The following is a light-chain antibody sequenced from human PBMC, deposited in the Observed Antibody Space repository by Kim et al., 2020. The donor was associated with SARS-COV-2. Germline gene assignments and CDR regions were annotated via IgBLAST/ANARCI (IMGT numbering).Light chain of an antibody. J-gene: IGKJ2*01. V-gene: IGKV3-20*01. Sequence: EIVLTQSPATLSLSPGERATLSCRASQSVSTYLAWYQHKPGQAPRLLLYGASSRATDIPDRFSGSGSGTDFTLTISRLEPEDFAVYYCQHYGTSPPYTFGQGTKLEI. CDR3: QHYGTSPPYT. CDR2: GAS. CDR1: QSVSTY.